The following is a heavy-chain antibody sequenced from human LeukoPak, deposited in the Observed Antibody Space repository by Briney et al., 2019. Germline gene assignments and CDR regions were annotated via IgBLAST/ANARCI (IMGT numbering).Heavy chain of an antibody. CDR3: ARGPLYSYGAGYHYYGMDV. D-gene: IGHD5-18*01. J-gene: IGHJ6*02. V-gene: IGHV1-8*01. Sequence: ASVKVSCKASGYTFTSYDINWVRQATGQGLEWMGWMNPNSGNTGYAQKFQGRVTMTRNTSISTAYMELSSLRSEDTAVYYCARGPLYSYGAGYHYYGMDVWGQGTTVTVSS. CDR1: GYTFTSYD. CDR2: MNPNSGNT.